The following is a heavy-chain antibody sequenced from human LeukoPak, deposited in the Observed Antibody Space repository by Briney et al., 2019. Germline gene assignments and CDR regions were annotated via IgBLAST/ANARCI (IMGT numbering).Heavy chain of an antibody. CDR2: IRSSSSTI. Sequence: PGGSLRLSCAASGFTFSSYSMNWVRQAPGKGLEWVSYIRSSSSTIYYADSVKGRFTISRDKAKNSLYLQMNSMRAEDTAVYYCARGEEWELLGEGTDYWGQGTLVTVSS. V-gene: IGHV3-48*01. CDR3: ARGEEWELLGEGTDY. J-gene: IGHJ4*02. CDR1: GFTFSSYS. D-gene: IGHD1-26*01.